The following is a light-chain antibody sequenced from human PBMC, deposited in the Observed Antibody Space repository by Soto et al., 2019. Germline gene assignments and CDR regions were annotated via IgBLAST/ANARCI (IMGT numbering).Light chain of an antibody. CDR3: QQYNSYSLF. CDR1: QSISSW. CDR2: DAS. J-gene: IGKJ2*01. Sequence: DIQMTQSPSTLSASVGDRVTITCRASQSISSWLAWYQQKPGKAPKLLIYDASSLESGVPSRFSGSGSGTEFTLTISSLQPDDFATSYCQQYNSYSLFFGQGTKLEIK. V-gene: IGKV1-5*01.